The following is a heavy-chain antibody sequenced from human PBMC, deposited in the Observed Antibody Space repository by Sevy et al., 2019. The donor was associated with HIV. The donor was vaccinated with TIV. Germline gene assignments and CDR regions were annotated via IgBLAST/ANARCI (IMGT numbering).Heavy chain of an antibody. V-gene: IGHV5-51*01. Sequence: GESLKISCQASGYSFPTYWIAWVRQMPGKGLEWVGIVWPIESDTTYSPSFQGQVTISVDKSITTVYLHWSSLKASHTGVYYCARGRQWPSDFDFWGQGTLVTVSS. CDR1: GYSFPTYW. J-gene: IGHJ4*02. CDR3: ARGRQWPSDFDF. CDR2: VWPIESDT. D-gene: IGHD6-19*01.